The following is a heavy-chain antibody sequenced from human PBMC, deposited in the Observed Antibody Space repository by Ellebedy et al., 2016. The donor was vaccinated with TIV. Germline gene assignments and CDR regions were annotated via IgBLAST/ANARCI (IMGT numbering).Heavy chain of an antibody. CDR2: IKQDGSEK. Sequence: GESLKISCGASGLSSSSYWMTWVRQAPGKGLEWVANIKQDGSEKYYVDSVKGRFTISRDNAKNSLYLQMNSLRAEDTAVYYCARDLEAAAGTSRCFDYWGQGTLVTVSS. CDR1: GLSSSSYW. J-gene: IGHJ4*02. D-gene: IGHD6-13*01. V-gene: IGHV3-7*01. CDR3: ARDLEAAAGTSRCFDY.